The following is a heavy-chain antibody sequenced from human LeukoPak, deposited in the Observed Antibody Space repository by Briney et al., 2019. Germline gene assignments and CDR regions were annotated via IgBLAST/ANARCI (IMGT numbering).Heavy chain of an antibody. CDR3: ARDRAFGVDFDY. J-gene: IGHJ4*02. D-gene: IGHD3-16*01. CDR1: GFTFEDYE. CDR2: ISATGNTK. Sequence: GGSLRLSCEASGFTFEDYEMSWFRQAAGKGPEWILYISATGNTKYYADSVRGRFSISRDNAKSSLYLQMSTLRVEDTAVYYCARDRAFGVDFDYWGQGTLLTASS. V-gene: IGHV3-11*01.